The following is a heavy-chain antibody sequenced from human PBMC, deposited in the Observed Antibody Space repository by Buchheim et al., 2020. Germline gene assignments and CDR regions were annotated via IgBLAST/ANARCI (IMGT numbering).Heavy chain of an antibody. D-gene: IGHD3-3*01. J-gene: IGHJ4*02. CDR1: GFTFSSYS. V-gene: IGHV3-48*02. CDR2: ISSSSSTI. Sequence: VQLVESGGGVVQPGRSLRLSCAASGFTFSSYSMNWVRQAPGKGLEWVSYISSSSSTIYYADSVKGRFTISRDNAKNSLYLQMNSLRDEDTAVYYCARDLLYYDFWSGYPYYFDYWGQGTL. CDR3: ARDLLYYDFWSGYPYYFDY.